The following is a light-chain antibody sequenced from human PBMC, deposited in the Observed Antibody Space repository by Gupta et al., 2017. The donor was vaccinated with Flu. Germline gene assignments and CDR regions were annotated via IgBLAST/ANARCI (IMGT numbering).Light chain of an antibody. V-gene: IGKV3D-15*01. J-gene: IGKJ4*01. Sequence: ECDNISCSTRQSVSNKVVWLQQKPDQAPRLLIDDASTRASDGPARFSGGGSGTEFSLTIISLQSEDCAVYYCHQYYNWPPLTFGAGTRVDI. CDR2: DAS. CDR1: QSVSNK. CDR3: HQYYNWPPLT.